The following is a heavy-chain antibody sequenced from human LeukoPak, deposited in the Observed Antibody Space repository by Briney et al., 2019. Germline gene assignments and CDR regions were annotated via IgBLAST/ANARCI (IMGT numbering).Heavy chain of an antibody. CDR2: IIPIFGTA. V-gene: IGHV1-69*13. J-gene: IGHJ3*02. CDR3: ASLGGTTMVPLPFDI. D-gene: IGHD3-10*01. Sequence: SVKVSCKASGGTFSSYAISWVRQAPGQGLEWMGGIIPIFGTANYAQKFQGRVTITADESTSTAYMELSSLRSENTAVYYCASLGGTTMVPLPFDIWAKGQWSPSLQ. CDR1: GGTFSSYA.